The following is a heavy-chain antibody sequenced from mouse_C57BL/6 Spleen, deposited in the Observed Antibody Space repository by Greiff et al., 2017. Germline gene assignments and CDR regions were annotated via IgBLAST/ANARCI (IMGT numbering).Heavy chain of an antibody. Sequence: QVQLQQSGAELVRPGTSVKVSCKASGYAFTNYLIEWVKQRPGQGLEWIGVINPGSGGTNYNEKFKGKATLTADKSSSTAYMQLISLTSEDYAVYCCARTMGYDGAMDYGGQGTSVTVSS. D-gene: IGHD2-2*01. CDR2: INPGSGGT. CDR3: ARTMGYDGAMDY. J-gene: IGHJ4*01. V-gene: IGHV1-54*01. CDR1: GYAFTNYL.